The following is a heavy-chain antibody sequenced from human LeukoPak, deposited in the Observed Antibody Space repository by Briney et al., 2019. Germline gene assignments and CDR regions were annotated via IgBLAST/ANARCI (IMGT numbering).Heavy chain of an antibody. Sequence: SVKVSCKASGGSFNNYAISWVRQAPGQGLEWMGRIIPIFGIANSAQKFQGRVTMTTDTSTSTAYLELRSLRSDDTAVYYCARDAIRGVGAMDPWGQGTLVTVSS. V-gene: IGHV1-69*04. D-gene: IGHD1-26*01. CDR1: GGSFNNYA. J-gene: IGHJ5*02. CDR2: IIPIFGIA. CDR3: ARDAIRGVGAMDP.